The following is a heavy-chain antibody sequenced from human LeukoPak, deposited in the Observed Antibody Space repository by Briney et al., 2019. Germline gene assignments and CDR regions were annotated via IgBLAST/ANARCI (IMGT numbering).Heavy chain of an antibody. D-gene: IGHD6-13*01. CDR1: GFTFSSYS. CDR2: INSSSSYI. V-gene: IGHV3-21*04. CDR3: ERERLGIAPAGGEF. Sequence: PAGSLRLSCAASGFTFSSYSMNWVRQAPGKGLEWVSSINSSSSYIYYADSVKGRFTISRDNAKNSLYLQMNSLRAADTAVYYCERERLGIAPAGGEFWGQGTRVIVSS. J-gene: IGHJ4*02.